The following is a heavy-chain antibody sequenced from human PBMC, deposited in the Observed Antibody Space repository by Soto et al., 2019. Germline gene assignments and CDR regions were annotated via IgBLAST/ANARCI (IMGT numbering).Heavy chain of an antibody. D-gene: IGHD6-13*01. Sequence: QVQLVQSGAEVKKPGSSVKVSCKASGGTFSSYAINWVRQAPGQGLEWMGGIIPIFGTSNYAQKFQGRVTVPADGSTSTGYMELRSLGSEDTAVDYCARVGYSTNYGMAVWGQGTTVTVSS. CDR3: ARVGYSTNYGMAV. J-gene: IGHJ6*02. CDR2: IIPIFGTS. V-gene: IGHV1-69*01. CDR1: GGTFSSYA.